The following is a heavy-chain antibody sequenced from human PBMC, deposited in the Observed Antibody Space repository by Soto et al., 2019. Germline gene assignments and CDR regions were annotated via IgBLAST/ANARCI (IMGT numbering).Heavy chain of an antibody. CDR1: GYIFTNYG. Sequence: ASVKVSCKASGYIFTNYGIHWVRQAPGQRLEWMGWIDVGNGDTKYSQKFQDRVTMTTDTSTSTAYMELSSLRSEDTAVYYCARTLYGDNVDYWGQGTLVTVSS. CDR3: ARTLYGDNVDY. V-gene: IGHV1-3*01. J-gene: IGHJ4*02. CDR2: IDVGNGDT. D-gene: IGHD4-17*01.